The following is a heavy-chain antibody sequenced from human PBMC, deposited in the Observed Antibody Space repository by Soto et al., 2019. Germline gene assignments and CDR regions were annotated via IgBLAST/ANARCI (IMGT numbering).Heavy chain of an antibody. J-gene: IGHJ4*02. CDR2: IYRTGST. V-gene: IGHV4-4*02. D-gene: IGHD1-26*01. CDR3: ARDSGSFSY. CDR1: GGSFTSNNW. Sequence: LSLTCAVSGGSFTSNNWLTWVRQPPGQGLEWIGEIYRTGSTNYNPSLKSRFTISRDNAKNSLYLQMNSLRAEDTALYYCARDSGSFSYWGQGTLVTVSS.